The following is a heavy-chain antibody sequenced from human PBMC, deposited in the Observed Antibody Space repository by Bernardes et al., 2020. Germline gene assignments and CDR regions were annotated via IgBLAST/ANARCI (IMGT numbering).Heavy chain of an antibody. J-gene: IGHJ6*03. Sequence: GSLRLSCAASGFTFSNYAMSWVRQAPGKGLEWVSGISGSGGSTYHADSVKGRFTTSRDNSKNTLYLQMNSLRVEDTAVYYCAKGAITMIRGVIKHNYYYMDVWGKGTTVTVSS. CDR3: AKGAITMIRGVIKHNYYYMDV. CDR1: GFTFSNYA. V-gene: IGHV3-23*01. CDR2: ISGSGGST. D-gene: IGHD3-10*01.